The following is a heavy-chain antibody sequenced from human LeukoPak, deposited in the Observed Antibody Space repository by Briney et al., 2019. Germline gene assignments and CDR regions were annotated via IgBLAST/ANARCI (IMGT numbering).Heavy chain of an antibody. J-gene: IGHJ4*02. CDR3: ARTSGESTAALRAPFDY. D-gene: IGHD6-6*01. CDR1: GFSFSNYA. CDR2: ISSSSGYK. V-gene: IGHV3-21*01. Sequence: GGSLRLSCVPSGFSFSNYAMSWVRQAPGKGLEWVSSISSSSGYKYYADSVKGRFTISRDNAKNSLYLQMDSLRAEDAAVYYCARTSGESTAALRAPFDYWGQGTLATVSS.